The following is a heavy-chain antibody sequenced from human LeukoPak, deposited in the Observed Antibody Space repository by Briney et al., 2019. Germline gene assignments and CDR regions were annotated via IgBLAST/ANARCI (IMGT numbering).Heavy chain of an antibody. CDR3: AKSRSGYPRVDGFDI. V-gene: IGHV3-30-3*02. CDR2: ISFDGGNK. CDR1: GFTFNAYS. D-gene: IGHD3-3*01. Sequence: GRSLRLSCAASGFTFNAYSMHWVRQAPGKGLEWVALISFDGGNKFYADSVKGRFTISRDNSKNTLYLQMNSLRAEDTALYYCAKSRSGYPRVDGFDIWAKGQWSPSLQ. J-gene: IGHJ3*02.